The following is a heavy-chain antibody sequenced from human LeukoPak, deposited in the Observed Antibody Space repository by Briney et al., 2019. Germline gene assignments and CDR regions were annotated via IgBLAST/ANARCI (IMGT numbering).Heavy chain of an antibody. Sequence: GGSLRLSCAASGFTISDYWMTWVRQAPGKGLEWVSSISSSSSYIYYADSVKGRFTISRDNAKNSLYLQMNSLRAEDTAVYYCARDLFYDSSGYPDYWGQGTLVTVSS. V-gene: IGHV3-21*01. J-gene: IGHJ4*02. CDR3: ARDLFYDSSGYPDY. D-gene: IGHD3-22*01. CDR1: GFTISDYW. CDR2: ISSSSSYI.